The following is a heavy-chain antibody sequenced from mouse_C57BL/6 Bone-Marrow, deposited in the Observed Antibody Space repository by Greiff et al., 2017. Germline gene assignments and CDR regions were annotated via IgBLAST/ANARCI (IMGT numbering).Heavy chain of an antibody. J-gene: IGHJ2*01. Sequence: VQLQQSGAELVKPGASVTLSCKASGYNFTEYTIPWVKQRSGQGLEWIGWFYPGRGSIKYHEKFKDKATLTADKSSSTVYMALSRLTSEDSAVYFCARHEDRPPYYFDYWGQGTTLTVSS. CDR1: GYNFTEYT. CDR3: ARHEDRPPYYFDY. CDR2: FYPGRGSI. V-gene: IGHV1-62-2*01.